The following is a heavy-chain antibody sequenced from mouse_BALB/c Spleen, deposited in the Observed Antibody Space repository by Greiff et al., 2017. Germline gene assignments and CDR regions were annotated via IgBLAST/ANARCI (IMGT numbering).Heavy chain of an antibody. Sequence: VQLVESGPGLVAPSQSLSITCTVSGFSLTSYGVHWVRQPPGKGLEWLGVILAGGSTNYNSALMSRLSISKDNSKSQVFLKMNSLQTDDTAMYYCARVTARATGYAMDYWGQGTSVTVSS. V-gene: IGHV2-9*02. CDR3: ARVTARATGYAMDY. D-gene: IGHD3-2*01. J-gene: IGHJ4*01. CDR2: ILAGGST. CDR1: GFSLTSYG.